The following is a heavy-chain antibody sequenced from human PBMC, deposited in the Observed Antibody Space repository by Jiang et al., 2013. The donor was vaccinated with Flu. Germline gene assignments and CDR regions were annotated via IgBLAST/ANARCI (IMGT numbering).Heavy chain of an antibody. CDR2: IIPILGIA. V-gene: IGHV1-69*02. Sequence: GAEVKKPGSSVKVSCKASGGTFSSYTISWVRQAPGQGLEWMGRIIPILGIANYAQKFQGRVTITADKSTSTAYMELSSLRSEDTAVYYCARVGSYSYERDYWGQGTLVTVSS. D-gene: IGHD5-18*01. J-gene: IGHJ4*02. CDR1: GGTFSSYT. CDR3: ARVGSYSYERDY.